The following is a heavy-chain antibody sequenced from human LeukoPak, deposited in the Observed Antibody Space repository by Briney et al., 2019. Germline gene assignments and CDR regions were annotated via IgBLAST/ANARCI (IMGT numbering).Heavy chain of an antibody. D-gene: IGHD6-13*01. CDR1: GYTFTSYG. V-gene: IGHV1-18*01. CDR2: ISAYNGNT. CDR3: ARVTNYWNVVAAAGWFDP. J-gene: IGHJ5*02. Sequence: ASVKVSCKASGYTFTSYGISWVRQAPGQGLEWMGWISAYNGNTNYAQKLQGRVTMTTDTSTSTAYMELRSLRSDDTAVYYCARVTNYWNVVAAAGWFDPWGQGTLVTVSS.